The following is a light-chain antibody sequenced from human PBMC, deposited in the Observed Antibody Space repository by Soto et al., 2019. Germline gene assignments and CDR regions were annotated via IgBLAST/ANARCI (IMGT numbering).Light chain of an antibody. V-gene: IGKV3-20*01. CDR2: GAS. Sequence: EIVLTQSPGTLSLSPGEIATLSCRASQSVSSSYLAWYQQKPGQAPRLLIYGASSRATGIPDRFSGSGAGTDFTLTISRLVPEDFAVYYCQQYGRSTVTFGQGTKLEIK. J-gene: IGKJ2*01. CDR1: QSVSSSY. CDR3: QQYGRSTVT.